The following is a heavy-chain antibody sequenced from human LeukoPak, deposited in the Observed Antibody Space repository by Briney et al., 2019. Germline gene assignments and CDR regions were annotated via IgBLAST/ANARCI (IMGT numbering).Heavy chain of an antibody. J-gene: IGHJ4*02. V-gene: IGHV3-66*01. CDR2: IYSGDST. D-gene: IGHD2-15*01. CDR1: GFTASSNY. Sequence: GGSLRLSCAASGFTASSNYMSWVRQAPGKGLEWVAVIYSGDSTYYADSVKGRFAISRDNTKNTLNLQMNSLRVEDTAVYYCARDEEGYCSGGSCYPRWLDWGQGTLVTVSS. CDR3: ARDEEGYCSGGSCYPRWLD.